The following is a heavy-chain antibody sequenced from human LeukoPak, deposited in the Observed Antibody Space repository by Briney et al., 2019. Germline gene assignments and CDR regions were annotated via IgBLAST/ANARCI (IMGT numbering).Heavy chain of an antibody. D-gene: IGHD1-26*01. J-gene: IGHJ5*02. CDR3: AKITHYLHPYWFDP. CDR2: AQGDGRLQ. Sequence: GGSLRLSCAASGFSFSTYGMHWVRQAPGKGLEWVAAAQGDGRLQYYADSVKGRFTISRDNSKNTLYLQMNSLRAEDTAVYYCAKITHYLHPYWFDPWGQGTLVTVSS. V-gene: IGHV3-30*02. CDR1: GFSFSTYG.